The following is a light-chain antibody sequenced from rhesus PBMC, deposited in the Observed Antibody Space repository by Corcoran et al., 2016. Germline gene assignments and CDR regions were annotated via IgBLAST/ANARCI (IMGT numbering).Light chain of an antibody. J-gene: IGKJ1*01. CDR2: TAS. V-gene: IGKV1-18*01. Sequence: DIQMTQSPSSLSASVGDNVTITCRASQVISSWLAWSHQKPGKAPKLLIYTASRLHSGVPSRFCGSGSGTAYTLTISSLKPEDFATYYCQRGYNDFPTVGPGTKV. CDR3: QRGYNDFPT. CDR1: QVISSW.